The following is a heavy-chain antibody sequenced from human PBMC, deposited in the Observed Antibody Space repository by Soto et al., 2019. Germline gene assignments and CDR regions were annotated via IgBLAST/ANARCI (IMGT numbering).Heavy chain of an antibody. J-gene: IGHJ5*02. CDR2: ISYDGSNK. CDR3: AKALTTSLHNWFDP. CDR1: GFSFSSYG. Sequence: VQLVESGGGVVQPGRSLRLSCAASGFSFSSYGMHWVRQAPGKGLDWAAVISYDGSNKYYADSVKGRFTISRDNSKNTLYLQMDSLRAEDTAVYYCAKALTTSLHNWFDPWGQGTLVTVSS. V-gene: IGHV3-30*18. D-gene: IGHD4-17*01.